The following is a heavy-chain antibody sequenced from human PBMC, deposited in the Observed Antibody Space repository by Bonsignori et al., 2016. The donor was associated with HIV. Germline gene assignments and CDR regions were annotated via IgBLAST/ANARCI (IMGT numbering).Heavy chain of an antibody. D-gene: IGHD2-2*02. CDR2: MNPNSGNT. CDR1: GYTFTSYD. V-gene: IGHV1-8*01. CDR3: ARGPRGYQLLYGGYYCYYMDV. J-gene: IGHJ6*03. Sequence: VKVSCKASGYTFTSYDINWVRQATGQGLEWMGWMNPNSGNTGYAQKFQGRVTMTRNTSISTAYMELSSLRSEDTAVYYCARGPRGYQLLYGGYYCYYMDVWGKGTTVTVSS.